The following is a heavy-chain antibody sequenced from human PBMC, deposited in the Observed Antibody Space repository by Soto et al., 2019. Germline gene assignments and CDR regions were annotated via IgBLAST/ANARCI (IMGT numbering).Heavy chain of an antibody. CDR3: ARGSSSRMSGYYYYYGMDV. Sequence: SETLSLTCAVYGGSFSGYYWSWIRQHPGKGLEWIGYIYYSGSTYYNPSLKSRVTISVDTPKNQFSLKLSSVTAADTAVYYCARGSSSRMSGYYYYYGMDVWGQGTTVTVSS. J-gene: IGHJ6*02. CDR2: IYYSGST. D-gene: IGHD6-6*01. CDR1: GGSFSGYY. V-gene: IGHV4-31*11.